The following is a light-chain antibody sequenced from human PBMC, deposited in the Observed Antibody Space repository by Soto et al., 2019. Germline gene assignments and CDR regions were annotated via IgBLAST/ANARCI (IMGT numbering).Light chain of an antibody. CDR3: LQVYSFPRT. V-gene: IGKV1-12*01. CDR2: AAS. Sequence: DIQMTHPPFPLSASLEAGITTLCRAIQVIAGGLACFQQKPGKAPQYLIQAASILQSGVPSRFSGSGSGTEFILTINNLQPEDFASYFCLQVYSFPRTFGLGTKVEI. CDR1: QVIAGG. J-gene: IGKJ1*01.